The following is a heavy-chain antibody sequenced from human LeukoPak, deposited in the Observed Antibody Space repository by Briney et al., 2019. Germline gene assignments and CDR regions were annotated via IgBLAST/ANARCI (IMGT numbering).Heavy chain of an antibody. Sequence: PGGSLRLSCTASGFTFTTYWMSWVRHPPGKGLEWVANIKQDGTEKYYVDSVKGRFTISRDNAKNSLYLQMNSLRAEDTAVYYCARVRYSGSYYYGDWGQGTLVTVSS. CDR1: GFTFTTYW. V-gene: IGHV3-7*01. D-gene: IGHD1-26*01. CDR3: ARVRYSGSYYYGD. J-gene: IGHJ4*02. CDR2: IKQDGTEK.